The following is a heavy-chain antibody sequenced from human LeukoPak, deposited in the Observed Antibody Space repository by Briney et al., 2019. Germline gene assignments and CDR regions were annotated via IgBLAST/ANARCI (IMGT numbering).Heavy chain of an antibody. CDR3: ARDHGDYRFDY. Sequence: PSQTLSLTCTVSGGSISSGSYYWSWIRQPAGKGLEWIGYIYYSGSTNYNPSLKSRVTISVDTSKNQFSLKLSSVTAADTAVYYCARDHGDYRFDYWGQGTLVTVSS. V-gene: IGHV4-61*10. D-gene: IGHD4-17*01. CDR2: IYYSGST. CDR1: GGSISSGSYY. J-gene: IGHJ4*02.